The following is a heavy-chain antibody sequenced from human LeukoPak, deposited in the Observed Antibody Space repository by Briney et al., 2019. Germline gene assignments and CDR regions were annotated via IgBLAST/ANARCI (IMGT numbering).Heavy chain of an antibody. D-gene: IGHD7-27*01. CDR1: GFTFSSFA. J-gene: IGHJ4*02. CDR2: ISGSGGST. CDR3: AMGKYLFDY. Sequence: PGGSLRLSCAASGFTFSSFAMSWVRQAPGKGLEWVSAISGSGGSTYYADSVKGRFTISRDNSKNTLYLQMNSLRAEDAAVYYCAMGKYLFDYWGQGTLVTVSS. V-gene: IGHV3-23*01.